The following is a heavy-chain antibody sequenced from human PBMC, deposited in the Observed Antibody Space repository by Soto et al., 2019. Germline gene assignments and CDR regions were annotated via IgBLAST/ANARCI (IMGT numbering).Heavy chain of an antibody. CDR3: ARGRGRVAARPSPYYHGMDV. D-gene: IGHD6-6*01. Sequence: SETLSLTCAVYGGSFSGYYWSWIRQPPGKGLEWIGEINHSGSTNYNPSLKSRVTISVDTSKNQFSLKLSSVTAADTAVYYCARGRGRVAARPSPYYHGMDVWGQGTTVTVSS. V-gene: IGHV4-34*01. CDR2: INHSGST. J-gene: IGHJ6*02. CDR1: GGSFSGYY.